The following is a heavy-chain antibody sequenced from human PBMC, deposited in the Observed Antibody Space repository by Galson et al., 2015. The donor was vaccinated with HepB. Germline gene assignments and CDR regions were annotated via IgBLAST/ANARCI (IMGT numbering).Heavy chain of an antibody. CDR2: IKRDSSEK. V-gene: IGHV3-7*01. Sequence: SLRLSCAASGFEFNFYWMTWVRQAPGKGLEWVANIKRDSSEKYLADSVKGRFAISRENAKTSVYLQMNDLRAEDTAVYYCARARSNGANYHLVFDSWGQGALVTIPS. J-gene: IGHJ4*02. D-gene: IGHD4/OR15-4a*01. CDR1: GFEFNFYW. CDR3: ARARSNGANYHLVFDS.